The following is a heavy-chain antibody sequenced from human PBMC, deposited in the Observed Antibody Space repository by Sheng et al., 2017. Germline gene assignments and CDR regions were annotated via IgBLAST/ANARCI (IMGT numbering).Heavy chain of an antibody. D-gene: IGHD6-13*01. J-gene: IGHJ3*02. CDR2: ISHDGGAT. CDR1: GLTLSRFW. Sequence: EVQLVESGGGLVQPGGSLRLSCAASGLTLSRFWMSWVRQAPGKGLEWVAYISHDGGATYYVSSVKGRFTMSRDNVKNSVSLQMNSLRVEDTGVYYCATNPAYSNPWTTWGAFNIWGQGTMVAVSA. V-gene: IGHV3-7*01. CDR3: ATNPAYSNPWTTWGAFNI.